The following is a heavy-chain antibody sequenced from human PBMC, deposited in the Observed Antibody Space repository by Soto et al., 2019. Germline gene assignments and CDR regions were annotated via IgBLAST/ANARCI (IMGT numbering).Heavy chain of an antibody. CDR3: AKDWGCSGGSCYSGIDY. CDR1: GFTFSSYA. Sequence: GWSLRLSCAASGFTFSSYAMSWVRQAPGKGLEWVSAISGSGGSTYYADSVKGRFTISRDNSKNTLYLQMNSLRAADTAVYYCAKDWGCSGGSCYSGIDYWGQGTLVTVSS. D-gene: IGHD2-15*01. J-gene: IGHJ4*02. V-gene: IGHV3-23*01. CDR2: ISGSGGST.